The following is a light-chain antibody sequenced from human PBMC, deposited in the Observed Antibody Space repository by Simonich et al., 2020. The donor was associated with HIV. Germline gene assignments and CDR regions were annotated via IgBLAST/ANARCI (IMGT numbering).Light chain of an antibody. J-gene: IGKJ4*01. CDR2: DAS. Sequence: DIQLTQSPSFLSASVGDRLTITCRASQGISSYLAWYQQKPGKAPKLLIYDASTMQSGVPSRFSGSGSGTEFTLTISSLQPEDFATYYCQQYYSNFLTFGGGTKVEIK. V-gene: IGKV1-9*01. CDR1: QGISSY. CDR3: QQYYSNFLT.